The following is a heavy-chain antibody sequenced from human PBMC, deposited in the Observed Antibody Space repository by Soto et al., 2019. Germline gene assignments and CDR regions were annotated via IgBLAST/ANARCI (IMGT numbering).Heavy chain of an antibody. V-gene: IGHV3-23*01. CDR3: ATEMGATQGPFDN. J-gene: IGHJ4*02. CDR2: LSDTGRRT. CDR1: VFPFGANA. Sequence: EVQVLESGGGLVQPGGSLRLSCVVSVFPFGANAMSWVRQAPGKGLEWVSGLSDTGRRTSYADSVKGRFNISRDNSENTVYLQMNSLRVEDTAVYYCATEMGATQGPFDNWGQGTLVTVSS. D-gene: IGHD1-26*01.